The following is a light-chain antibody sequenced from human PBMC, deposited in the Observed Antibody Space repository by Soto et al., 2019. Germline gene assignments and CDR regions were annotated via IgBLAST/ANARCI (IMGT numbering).Light chain of an antibody. V-gene: IGKV1-5*03. Sequence: DIEITHSPSTLSASVGDRVTITCRASQSISSWLAWYQQKPGKAPKLLIYKASSLESGVPSRFSGSGSGTEFTLTISSLQPDDFATYYCQQYNSYSTFGQGPKVDIK. CDR2: KAS. CDR1: QSISSW. CDR3: QQYNSYST. J-gene: IGKJ1*01.